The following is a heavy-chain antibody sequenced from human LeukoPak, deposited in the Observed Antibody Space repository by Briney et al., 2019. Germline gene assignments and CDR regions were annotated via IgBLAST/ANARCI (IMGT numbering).Heavy chain of an antibody. D-gene: IGHD6-13*01. CDR2: IYYTGSS. CDR3: ASGDAGIARFDY. CDR1: GGSLSSYY. Sequence: PSETLSLTCTVSGGSLSSYYWTWIRQPPGKGLEWIGYIYYTGSSNYNPSLKSRVTISGDTSNNQFSLKLSSVTAADTAVYYCASGDAGIARFDYWGQGTLVTASS. V-gene: IGHV4-59*08. J-gene: IGHJ4*02.